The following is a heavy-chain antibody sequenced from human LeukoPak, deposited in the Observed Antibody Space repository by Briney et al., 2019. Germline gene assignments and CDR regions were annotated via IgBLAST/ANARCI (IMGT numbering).Heavy chain of an antibody. CDR3: AKTPVPYSSGWYALDY. CDR1: GFTFSSYG. V-gene: IGHV3-30*02. CDR2: IRYDGSNK. Sequence: PGASLRLSCAAPGFTFSSYGMHWVRQAPGKGLEWVAFIRYDGSNKYYAYSVKGRFTISRDNSKNTLYLQMTSLRAEDTAVYYCAKTPVPYSSGWYALDYWGQGTLVTVSS. J-gene: IGHJ4*02. D-gene: IGHD6-19*01.